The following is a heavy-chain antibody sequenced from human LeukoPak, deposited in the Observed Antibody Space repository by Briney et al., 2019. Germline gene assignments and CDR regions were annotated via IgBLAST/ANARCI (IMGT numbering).Heavy chain of an antibody. CDR1: GFTFDDYG. V-gene: IGHV3-20*04. CDR2: INWNGGNK. J-gene: IGHJ4*02. D-gene: IGHD2-2*01. CDR3: ARLGTIYCSTTSCHSQFDY. Sequence: SGGSLRLSCAASGFTFDDYGMSWVRQAPGKGLEWVSGINWNGGNKGYADSVKGRFTISRDNAKNSLYLQMNSLRAEDTAFYYCARLGTIYCSTTSCHSQFDYWGQGTLVTVSS.